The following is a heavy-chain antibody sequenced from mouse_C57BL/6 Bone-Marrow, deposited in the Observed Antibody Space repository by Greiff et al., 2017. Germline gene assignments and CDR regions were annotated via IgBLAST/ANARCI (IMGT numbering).Heavy chain of an antibody. J-gene: IGHJ1*03. Sequence: EVKLVESGGGLVQPKGSLKLSCAASGFSFNTYAMNWVRQAPGKGLEWVARIRSKSNNYATYYADSVKDRFTISRDDSESMLYLQMNNLKTEDTAMYYCVSLYYYGSPWYFDVWGTGTTVTVSS. CDR3: VSLYYYGSPWYFDV. CDR2: IRSKSNNYAT. V-gene: IGHV10-1*01. D-gene: IGHD1-1*01. CDR1: GFSFNTYA.